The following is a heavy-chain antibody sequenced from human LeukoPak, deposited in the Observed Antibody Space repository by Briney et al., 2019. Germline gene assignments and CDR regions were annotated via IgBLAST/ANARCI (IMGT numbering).Heavy chain of an antibody. Sequence: GASVKVSCKASGYTFTSYGISWVRQAPGQGLEWLGWISAYNGNTNYAQKLQGRVTMTTDTSTSTAYMELRSLRSDDTAVYYCARGSIVVRGVIPFDYWGQGTLVTVSS. D-gene: IGHD3-10*01. J-gene: IGHJ4*02. CDR2: ISAYNGNT. V-gene: IGHV1-18*01. CDR1: GYTFTSYG. CDR3: ARGSIVVRGVIPFDY.